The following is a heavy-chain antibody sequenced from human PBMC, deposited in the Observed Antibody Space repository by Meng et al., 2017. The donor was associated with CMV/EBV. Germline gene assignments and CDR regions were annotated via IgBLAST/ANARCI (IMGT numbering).Heavy chain of an antibody. CDR1: GYTFTSYG. J-gene: IGHJ6*02. V-gene: IGHV1-18*01. Sequence: ASVKVSCKASGYTFTSYGISWVRQAPGQGLEWMGWMSPYNGNTNYAQKLQGRVTMTTDTSTSTAYMELRSLRSDDTAVYYCASPGYCSSTTCYHYGMDVWGQGTTVTVSS. CDR2: MSPYNGNT. D-gene: IGHD2-2*01. CDR3: ASPGYCSSTTCYHYGMDV.